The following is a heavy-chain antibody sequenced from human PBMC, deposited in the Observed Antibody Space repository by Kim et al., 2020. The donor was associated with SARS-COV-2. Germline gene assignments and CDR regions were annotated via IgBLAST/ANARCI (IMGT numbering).Heavy chain of an antibody. CDR3: ARSRRDTIFGVVIIGGFDY. D-gene: IGHD3-3*01. CDR1: GGSISSGGYY. Sequence: SETLSLTCTVSGGSISSGGYYWSWIRQHPGKGLEWIGYIYYSGSTYYNPSLKSRVTISVDTSKNQFSLKLSSVTAADTAVYYCARSRRDTIFGVVIIGGFDYWGQGTLVTVSS. V-gene: IGHV4-31*03. J-gene: IGHJ4*02. CDR2: IYYSGST.